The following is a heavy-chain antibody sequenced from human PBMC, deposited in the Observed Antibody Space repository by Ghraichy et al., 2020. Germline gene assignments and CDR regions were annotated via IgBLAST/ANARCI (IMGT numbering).Heavy chain of an antibody. Sequence: GGSLRLSCAASGFTFSSYAMHWVRQAPGKGLEWVAVISYDGSNKYYADSVKGRFTISRDNSKNTLYLQMNSLRAEDTAVYYCARDRDSSGWYGISDYWGQGTLVTVSS. CDR3: ARDRDSSGWYGISDY. J-gene: IGHJ4*02. D-gene: IGHD6-19*01. CDR2: ISYDGSNK. CDR1: GFTFSSYA. V-gene: IGHV3-30*04.